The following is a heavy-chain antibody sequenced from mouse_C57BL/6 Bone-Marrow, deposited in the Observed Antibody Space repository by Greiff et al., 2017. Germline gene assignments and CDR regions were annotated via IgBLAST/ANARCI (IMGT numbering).Heavy chain of an antibody. CDR1: GYSITSGYY. CDR3: ARAYGSSSYYYAMDY. J-gene: IGHJ4*01. D-gene: IGHD1-1*01. V-gene: IGHV3-6*01. CDR2: ISYDGSN. Sequence: VQLKESGPGLVKPSQSLSLTCSVTGYSITSGYYWNWIRQFPGNKLEWMGYISYDGSNNYNPSLKNRISITRDTSKNQFFLKLNSVTTEDTATYYCARAYGSSSYYYAMDYWGQGTSVTVSS.